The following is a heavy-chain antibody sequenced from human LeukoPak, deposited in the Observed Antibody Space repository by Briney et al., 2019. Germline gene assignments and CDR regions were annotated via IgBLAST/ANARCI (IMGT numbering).Heavy chain of an antibody. CDR2: ISSSSSYI. Sequence: GGSLRLSCAASGFTFCSYSMNCVRQAPGQGLEWVSSISSSSSYIYYADSVKGRSTISRDNAKNSLYLQMNSLRAEDTAVYYCARVEKYSSGWYVDYWGQGTLVTVSS. CDR3: ARVEKYSSGWYVDY. CDR1: GFTFCSYS. J-gene: IGHJ4*02. D-gene: IGHD6-19*01. V-gene: IGHV3-21*01.